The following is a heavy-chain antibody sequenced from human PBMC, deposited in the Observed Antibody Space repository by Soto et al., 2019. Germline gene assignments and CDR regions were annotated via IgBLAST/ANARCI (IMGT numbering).Heavy chain of an antibody. CDR2: INPSGGTT. CDR1: GYIFTSHF. CDR3: ARDLLVSYYDTTGPYFFDY. V-gene: IGHV1-46*01. J-gene: IGHJ4*01. D-gene: IGHD3-22*01. Sequence: QVQLVQSGDEVKKPGASVKVSCKASGYIFTSHFMHWVRQAPGQGLEWVGMINPSGGTTSYAQKFQGRVTMTRDTSTSTIYMELSSLRSEDTAVYYCARDLLVSYYDTTGPYFFDYWGQNPGHRLL.